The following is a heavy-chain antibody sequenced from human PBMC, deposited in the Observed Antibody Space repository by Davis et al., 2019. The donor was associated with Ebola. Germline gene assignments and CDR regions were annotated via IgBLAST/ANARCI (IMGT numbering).Heavy chain of an antibody. V-gene: IGHV3-74*01. CDR1: GFTFSSYW. CDR3: ARVQYASTWYIDY. D-gene: IGHD2-2*01. Sequence: PGGSLRLSCEGSGFTFSSYWMHWVRQAPGKGLVWVSTIRTDESVTSYADSVKGRFTISRDNAKNTLYLQMSSLRVDDTAVYYCARVQYASTWYIDYWGQGTLVTVSS. J-gene: IGHJ4*02. CDR2: IRTDESVT.